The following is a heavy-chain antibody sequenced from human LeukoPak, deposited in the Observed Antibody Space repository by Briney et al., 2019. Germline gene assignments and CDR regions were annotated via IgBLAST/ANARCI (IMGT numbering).Heavy chain of an antibody. CDR2: IYYSGST. V-gene: IGHV4-39*01. D-gene: IGHD3-3*01. J-gene: IGHJ2*01. CDR3: ARLGIYDFWSGYLNKGSWYFDL. CDR1: GVSISSSSYC. Sequence: SETLSLTCTVSGVSISSSSYCWGWIRQPPGKGLEWIGSIYYSGSTYYNPSLKSRVTISVGTSKNQFSLKLSSVTAADTAVYYCARLGIYDFWSGYLNKGSWYFDLWGRGTLVTVSS.